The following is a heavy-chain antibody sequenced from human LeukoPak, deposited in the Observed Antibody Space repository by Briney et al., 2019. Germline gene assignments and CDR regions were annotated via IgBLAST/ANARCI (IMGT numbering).Heavy chain of an antibody. Sequence: SGPTLVNPTQTLTLTCTFSGFSLSTSGVGAGWIRQPPGKALEWLALIYWDDDKRYSPSLKSRLTITKDTSKNQVVLTMTNMDPVDTATYYCAHLLYYDILRGFDYWGQGTLVTVSS. CDR2: IYWDDDK. CDR1: GFSLSTSGVG. V-gene: IGHV2-5*02. CDR3: AHLLYYDILRGFDY. J-gene: IGHJ4*02. D-gene: IGHD3-9*01.